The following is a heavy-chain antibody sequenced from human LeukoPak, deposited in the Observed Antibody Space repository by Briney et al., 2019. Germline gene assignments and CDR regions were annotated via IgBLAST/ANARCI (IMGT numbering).Heavy chain of an antibody. J-gene: IGHJ3*02. V-gene: IGHV4-34*01. CDR2: INHSGST. Sequence: SETLSLTCAVYSGSFSGYYWSWIRQSPGKGLEWIGEINHSGSTNYNPSLKSRVTISVDTSKNQFSLKLSSVTAADTVVYYCARRGSRTRAFDIWGQGTMVTVSS. CDR1: SGSFSGYY. D-gene: IGHD1-26*01. CDR3: ARRGSRTRAFDI.